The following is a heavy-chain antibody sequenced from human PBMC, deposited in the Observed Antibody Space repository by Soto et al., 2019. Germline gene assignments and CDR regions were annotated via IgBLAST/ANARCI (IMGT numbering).Heavy chain of an antibody. J-gene: IGHJ4*02. D-gene: IGHD3-22*01. Sequence: QVQLVQSGAEVKKPGSSVKVSCKASGGTFSSYAISWVRQAPGQGLEWMGGIIPIFGTADYAQKFQGRVTFPAXXXRXXGNVELRSLGSGAPAVYLCGGHYVSGGFSYRGRDYGGQGTLVTVSP. CDR1: GGTFSSYA. CDR2: IIPIFGTA. V-gene: IGHV1-69*12. CDR3: GGHYVSGGFSYRGRDY.